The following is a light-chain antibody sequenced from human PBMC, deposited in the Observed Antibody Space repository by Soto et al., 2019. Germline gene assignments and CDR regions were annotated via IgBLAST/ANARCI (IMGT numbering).Light chain of an antibody. CDR2: YDS. CDR3: QVWDSSSDHPNWV. CDR1: NIGSKS. Sequence: SYDLTQPPSVSVAPGKTARITCGGNNIGSKSVHWYQQKPGQAPVLVIYYDSDRPSGIPERFSGSNSGNTATLTISRVEAGDEADYYCQVWDSSSDHPNWVFGGGTKLTVL. V-gene: IGLV3-21*04. J-gene: IGLJ3*02.